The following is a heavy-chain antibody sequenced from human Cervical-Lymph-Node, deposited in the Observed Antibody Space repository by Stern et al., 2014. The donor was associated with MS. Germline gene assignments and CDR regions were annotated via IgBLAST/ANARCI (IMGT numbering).Heavy chain of an antibody. Sequence: EEQLVESGGGLVQPGGSLRLSCAASEFTFSLYSMNWVRQAPGKGLEWISYISETSTTIYQADPVKGRFTISRDNAKNSLYLQMNSLRDEDTAVYYCARDSASKARHSGMDVWGQGTTVTVSS. V-gene: IGHV3-48*02. CDR3: ARDSASKARHSGMDV. CDR2: ISETSTTI. J-gene: IGHJ6*02. CDR1: EFTFSLYS. D-gene: IGHD3-10*01.